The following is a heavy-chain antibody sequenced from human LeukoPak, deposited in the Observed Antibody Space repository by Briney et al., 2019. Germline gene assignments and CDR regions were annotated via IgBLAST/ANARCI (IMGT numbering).Heavy chain of an antibody. Sequence: PSETLSLTYTVSGGSISSLYWNWIRQPAGKGLEWIGRIYTSGSTNYNPSLKSRVTMSVDTSKNQFSLNLRSVTAADTAVYYCAREGPPGYNYGLYYFDYWGQGTLVTVSS. CDR3: AREGPPGYNYGLYYFDY. V-gene: IGHV4-4*07. J-gene: IGHJ4*02. D-gene: IGHD5-18*01. CDR1: GGSISSLY. CDR2: IYTSGST.